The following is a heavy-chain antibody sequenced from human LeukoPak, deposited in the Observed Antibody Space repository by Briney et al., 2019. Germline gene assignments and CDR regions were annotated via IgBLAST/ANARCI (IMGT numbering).Heavy chain of an antibody. CDR2: MNSNTGGT. Sequence: ASVKIFCEASRDIYTGSFIHWVRQAPGQGLEWMGWMNSNTGGTKLAQKFRGRVTMTRDTSINTAYMELRYLRSDDTAVYYCARADPVAYWGQGTQVTVSS. CDR3: ARADPVAY. CDR1: RDIYTGSF. V-gene: IGHV1-2*02. J-gene: IGHJ4*02.